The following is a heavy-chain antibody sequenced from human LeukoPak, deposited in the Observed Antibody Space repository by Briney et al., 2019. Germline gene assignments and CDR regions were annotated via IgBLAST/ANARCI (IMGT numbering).Heavy chain of an antibody. V-gene: IGHV3-33*01. CDR3: ARWGNPKILDQ. CDR2: IWYDGSNK. D-gene: IGHD3-3*01. CDR1: GFTFSSYG. Sequence: GGSLRLSCAASGFTFSSYGMHWVRQAPGKGLEWVAVIWYDGSNKYYADSVKGRFTISRDNSKNTLYLQMNSLRVEDTAVYYCARWGNPKILDQWGQGILVTVSS. J-gene: IGHJ4*02.